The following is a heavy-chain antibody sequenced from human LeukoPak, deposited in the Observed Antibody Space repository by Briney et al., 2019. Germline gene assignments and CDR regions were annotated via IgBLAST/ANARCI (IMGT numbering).Heavy chain of an antibody. V-gene: IGHV4-59*08. Sequence: SETLSLTCTVSGGSMTNYYWSWIRQPPGKGLEWISYIYQTGDTGYNPSLKSRATISLDMSKNQFSLKLSAVTAADTAVYYCARHEFAGPFAYWGQGTLVTVSS. CDR1: GGSMTNYY. CDR2: IYQTGDT. D-gene: IGHD6-13*01. J-gene: IGHJ4*02. CDR3: ARHEFAGPFAY.